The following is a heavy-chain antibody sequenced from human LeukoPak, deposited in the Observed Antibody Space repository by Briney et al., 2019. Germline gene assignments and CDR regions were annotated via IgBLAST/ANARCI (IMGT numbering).Heavy chain of an antibody. D-gene: IGHD1-14*01. CDR1: GLTFSTYS. Sequence: GGSLRLSCGASGLTFSTYSMNWVRQAPGKGLEWVSYISSDSGTIYYADSVKGRFTISSDNAKNSLYLQMNSLRAEDTAVYYCARAAQPGFDPWGQGTLVTVSS. J-gene: IGHJ5*02. V-gene: IGHV3-48*01. CDR2: ISSDSGTI. CDR3: ARAAQPGFDP.